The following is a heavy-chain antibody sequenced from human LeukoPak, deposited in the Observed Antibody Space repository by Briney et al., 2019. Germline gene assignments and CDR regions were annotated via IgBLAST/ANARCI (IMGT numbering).Heavy chain of an antibody. V-gene: IGHV4-59*12. CDR3: ARVGGSGNYYYYYMDV. CDR1: GGSISNYY. Sequence: PSETLFLTCTVSGGSISNYYWSWIRQPPGKELEWIGYIYYSGSTNYNPSLKSRVTISVDTSKNQFSLKLSSVTAADTAVYYCARVGGSGNYYYYYMDVWGKGTTVTISS. J-gene: IGHJ6*03. CDR2: IYYSGST. D-gene: IGHD3-10*01.